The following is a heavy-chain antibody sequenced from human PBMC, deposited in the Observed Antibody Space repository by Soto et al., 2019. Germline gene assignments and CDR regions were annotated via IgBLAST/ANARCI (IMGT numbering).Heavy chain of an antibody. V-gene: IGHV3-30*18. Sequence: GGSLRLSCAASGFTFSSYGMHWVRQAPGKGLEWVAVISYDGSNKYYADSVKGRFTISRDNSKNTLYLQMNSLRAEDTAGYYCAKGLQDIVVVVAAKTQDYWGQGTLVTVSS. CDR3: AKGLQDIVVVVAAKTQDY. J-gene: IGHJ4*02. CDR1: GFTFSSYG. CDR2: ISYDGSNK. D-gene: IGHD2-15*01.